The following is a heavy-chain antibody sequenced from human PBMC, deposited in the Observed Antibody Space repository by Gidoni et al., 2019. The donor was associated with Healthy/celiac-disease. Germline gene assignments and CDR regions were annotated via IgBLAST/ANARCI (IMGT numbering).Heavy chain of an antibody. V-gene: IGHV4-34*01. CDR3: ARGSEVQLWSYFDY. J-gene: IGHJ4*02. Sequence: QVQLQQWGAGLLKPSETLSLTCAVYGGSFSGYYWSWIRQPPGKGLEWIGEINHSGSTNYNPSLKSRVTISVDTSKNQFSLKLSSVTAADTAVYYCARGSEVQLWSYFDYWGQGTLVTVSS. D-gene: IGHD5-18*01. CDR1: GGSFSGYY. CDR2: INHSGST.